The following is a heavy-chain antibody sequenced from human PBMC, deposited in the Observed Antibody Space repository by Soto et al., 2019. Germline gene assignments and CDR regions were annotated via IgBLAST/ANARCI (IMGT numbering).Heavy chain of an antibody. CDR1: GFTFSSYG. V-gene: IGHV3-30*18. D-gene: IGHD5-18*01. J-gene: IGHJ6*02. CDR2: ISYDVTDK. CDR3: VKERYAQLWLEDYGMDV. Sequence: QVQLVESGGGVVQPGMSLRLSCAASGFTFSSYGIHWVRQAPGKGLEWVALISYDVTDKYYADSVKGRFTISRDNSKNTLYLQMSSLGLEDTAVYYCVKERYAQLWLEDYGMDVWGQGTTVTV.